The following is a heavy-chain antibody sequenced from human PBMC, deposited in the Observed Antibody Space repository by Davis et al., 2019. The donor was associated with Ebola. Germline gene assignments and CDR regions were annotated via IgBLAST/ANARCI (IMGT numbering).Heavy chain of an antibody. V-gene: IGHV1-2*02. CDR3: ARDHVPRSGSYRTDYYFYFCMAV. J-gene: IGHJ6*03. CDR1: GYTFTGYY. D-gene: IGHD3-10*01. CDR2: INPNSGGT. Sequence: ASVKVSCKASGYTFTGYYMHWVRQAPGQGLEWMGWINPNSGGTNYAQKFQGRVTMTRDTSISTAYMELRSLSSDDTAVYYCARDHVPRSGSYRTDYYFYFCMAVWGKGTTVTVSS.